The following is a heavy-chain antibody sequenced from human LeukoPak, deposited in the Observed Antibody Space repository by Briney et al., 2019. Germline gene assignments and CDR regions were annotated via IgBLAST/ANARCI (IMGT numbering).Heavy chain of an antibody. D-gene: IGHD2-15*01. CDR1: GFTFSRYW. V-gene: IGHV3-7*01. J-gene: IGHJ4*02. Sequence: GGSLSLFCAPSGFTFSRYWISWVRHAPGKGLECVANIKQDGGEIYYVVCVKGRFTISRDNATNSLYLQMNSLRAEDTAVYYCARILGYCSGGSCLEHYWGQGTLVTVSS. CDR3: ARILGYCSGGSCLEHY. CDR2: IKQDGGEI.